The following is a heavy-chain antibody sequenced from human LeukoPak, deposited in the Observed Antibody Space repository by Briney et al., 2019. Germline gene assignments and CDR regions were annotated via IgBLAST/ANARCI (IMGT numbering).Heavy chain of an antibody. CDR2: IYYSGSI. Sequence: SETLSLTCTVSGGSISSYYWSWIRQPPGKGLEWIGYIYYSGSINYNPSLKSRVTISVDTSKNQFSLKLSSVTAADTAVYYCARQYIDILTGYHRGELYWYFDLWGRGTLVTVSS. V-gene: IGHV4-59*08. CDR3: ARQYIDILTGYHRGELYWYFDL. CDR1: GGSISSYY. J-gene: IGHJ2*01. D-gene: IGHD3-9*01.